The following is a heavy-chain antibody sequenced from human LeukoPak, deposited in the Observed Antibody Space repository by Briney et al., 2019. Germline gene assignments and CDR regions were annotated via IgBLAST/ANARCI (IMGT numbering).Heavy chain of an antibody. CDR2: IYYSGST. CDR3: ARENYYDSLTFDY. D-gene: IGHD3-22*01. Sequence: KPSETLSLTCTVSGGSVSSGSYYWSWIRQPPGKGLAWIGYIYYSGSTNYNPSLKSRVTISVDTSKNQFSLKLSSVTAADTAVYYCARENYYDSLTFDYWGQGTLVTVSS. J-gene: IGHJ4*02. V-gene: IGHV4-61*01. CDR1: GGSVSSGSYY.